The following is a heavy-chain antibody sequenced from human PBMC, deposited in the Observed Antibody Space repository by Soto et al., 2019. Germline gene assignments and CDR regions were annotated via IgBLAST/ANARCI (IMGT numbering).Heavy chain of an antibody. J-gene: IGHJ6*02. V-gene: IGHV4-34*01. Sequence: SETLSPTCAVYGGSFSGYYWSWIRQPPGKGLEWIGEINHSGSTNYNPSLKSRVTISVDTSKNQFSLKLSSVTAADTAVYYCARTYYDFWSGYPRPGMDVWGQGTTVTVSS. CDR2: INHSGST. D-gene: IGHD3-3*01. CDR3: ARTYYDFWSGYPRPGMDV. CDR1: GGSFSGYY.